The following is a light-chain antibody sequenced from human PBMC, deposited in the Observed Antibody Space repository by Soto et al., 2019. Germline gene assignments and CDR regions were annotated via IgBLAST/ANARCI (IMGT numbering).Light chain of an antibody. CDR2: AAS. Sequence: DIQMTQSPSAMSGSVGDRVTITCRASQDIRNYLAWFQQKPGKVPKRLIYAASSLQSGVPSRFSGSGSGTGFTLTITSLQPEDSATYHCQQSYITPLTFGQGTRLEI. CDR1: QDIRNY. CDR3: QQSYITPLT. V-gene: IGKV1-17*03. J-gene: IGKJ5*01.